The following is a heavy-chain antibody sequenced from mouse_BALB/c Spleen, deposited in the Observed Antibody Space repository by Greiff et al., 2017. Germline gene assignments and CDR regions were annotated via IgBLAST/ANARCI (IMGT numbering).Heavy chain of an antibody. CDR3: ARRGSITAATFGY. D-gene: IGHD1-2*01. V-gene: IGHV3-2*02. CDR2: ISYSGST. J-gene: IGHJ4*01. Sequence: EVQLQQSGPGLVKPSQSLSLTCTVTGYSITSDYAWNWIRQFPGNKLEWMGYISYSGSTSYNPSLKSRISITRDTSKNQFFLQLNSVTTEDTATYYCARRGSITAATFGYWGQGTSVTVSS. CDR1: GYSITSDYA.